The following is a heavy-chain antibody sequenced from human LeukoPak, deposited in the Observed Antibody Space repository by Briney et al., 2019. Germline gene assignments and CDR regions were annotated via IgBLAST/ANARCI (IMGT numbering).Heavy chain of an antibody. CDR2: IYWNGGST. Sequence: GGSLRLSCAASGVTFDDYGMSWVRQAPGKGLEWVSGIYWNGGSTSYADSVKGRFTISRDNAKNSLYLQMNSLRAEDTAVYYCARAPVIAATHWFDPWGQGTLVTVSS. CDR1: GVTFDDYG. D-gene: IGHD2-15*01. J-gene: IGHJ5*02. CDR3: ARAPVIAATHWFDP. V-gene: IGHV3-20*04.